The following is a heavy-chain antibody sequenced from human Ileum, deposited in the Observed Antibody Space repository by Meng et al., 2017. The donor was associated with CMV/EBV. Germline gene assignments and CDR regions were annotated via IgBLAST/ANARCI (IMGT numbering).Heavy chain of an antibody. Sequence: LQQWGEGLLKPSETLSLTCAVYGWSFSGYYWNWIRQPPGRGLEWIGEINHSGSTNYNPSLKSRVTISVDTSKNQFSLKLSSVTAADTAVYYCATRRTPYGDYEYFQHWGQGTLVTVSS. V-gene: IGHV4-34*01. J-gene: IGHJ1*01. CDR2: INHSGST. CDR1: GWSFSGYY. CDR3: ATRRTPYGDYEYFQH. D-gene: IGHD4-17*01.